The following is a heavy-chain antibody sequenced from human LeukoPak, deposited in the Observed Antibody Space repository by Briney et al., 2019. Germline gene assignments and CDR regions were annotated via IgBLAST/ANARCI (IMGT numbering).Heavy chain of an antibody. CDR2: INHSGST. V-gene: IGHV4-34*01. CDR3: ARVLEGSSGQHWYFDL. Sequence: SETLSLTCAVYGGSFSGYYWSWIRQPPGKGLEWIGEINHSGSTNYNPSLKSRVTISVDTSKNQFSLKLSSVTPADTAVYYCARVLEGSSGQHWYFDLWGRGTLVTVSS. CDR1: GGSFSGYY. J-gene: IGHJ2*01. D-gene: IGHD6-19*01.